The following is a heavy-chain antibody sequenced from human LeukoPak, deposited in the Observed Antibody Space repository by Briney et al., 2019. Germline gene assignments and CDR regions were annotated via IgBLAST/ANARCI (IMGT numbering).Heavy chain of an antibody. Sequence: QPGGSLRLSCSASGFTFSRYAMHWVRQAPGKGLEYVSGISSIGGSTYYADSVKGRFTISRDTSKNTVYLQMSSLRDEDTAIYYCARDSTYYYFDYWGQGTLVTVSS. D-gene: IGHD1-26*01. CDR1: GFTFSRYA. V-gene: IGHV3-64D*06. J-gene: IGHJ4*02. CDR3: ARDSTYYYFDY. CDR2: ISSIGGST.